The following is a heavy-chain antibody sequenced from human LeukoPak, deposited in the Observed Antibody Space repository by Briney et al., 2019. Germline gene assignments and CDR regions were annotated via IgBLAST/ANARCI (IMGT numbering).Heavy chain of an antibody. CDR2: ISYAGSTE. Sequence: GGSLRLSCAASGFTFSSYGMHWVRQAPGKGLEWVAVISYAGSTEYYADSVKGRFTISRDNSKNMLYLQINSLRAEDTAVYYCTKEPIPVAGGYYFDYWGQGTLVTVSS. V-gene: IGHV3-30*18. D-gene: IGHD6-19*01. CDR1: GFTFSSYG. J-gene: IGHJ4*02. CDR3: TKEPIPVAGGYYFDY.